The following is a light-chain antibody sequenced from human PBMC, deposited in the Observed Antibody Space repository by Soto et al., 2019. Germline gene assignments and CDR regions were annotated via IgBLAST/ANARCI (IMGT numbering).Light chain of an antibody. Sequence: TVMTQSPVTLSLSPGEGATLSCRASQSVGSNLAWYQQKPGQAPRLVISGASTRATGIPARFSGSGSGTEFTLTISSLQSEDFAVYYCQQYNNWPRTLGPGTKVDIK. CDR1: QSVGSN. CDR2: GAS. V-gene: IGKV3-15*01. CDR3: QQYNNWPRT. J-gene: IGKJ3*01.